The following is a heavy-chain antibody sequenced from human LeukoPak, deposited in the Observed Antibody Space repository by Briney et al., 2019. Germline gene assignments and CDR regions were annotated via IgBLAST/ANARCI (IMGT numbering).Heavy chain of an antibody. CDR3: AKDRCSSTSCYIFDY. Sequence: GGSLRLSCAASGFTFSSYGMHWVRQAPGKGLEWLAFIRYDGSNKYYADSVKGRFTISRDNSKNTLYLQMNSLRAEDTAVYYCAKDRCSSTSCYIFDYWGQGTLVTVSS. CDR1: GFTFSSYG. J-gene: IGHJ4*02. D-gene: IGHD2-2*02. CDR2: IRYDGSNK. V-gene: IGHV3-30*02.